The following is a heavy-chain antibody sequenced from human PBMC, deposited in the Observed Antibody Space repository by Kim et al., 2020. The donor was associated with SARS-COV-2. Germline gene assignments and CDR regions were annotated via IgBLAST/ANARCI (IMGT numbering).Heavy chain of an antibody. D-gene: IGHD6-13*01. J-gene: IGHJ5*02. V-gene: IGHV4-31*03. CDR1: GGSISSGGYY. CDR2: IYYSGST. CDR3: ARADSSSWYNWFDP. Sequence: SETLSLTCTVSGGSISSGGYYWSWIRQHPGKGLEWIGYIYYSGSTYYNPSLKSRVTISVDTSKNQFSLKLSSVTAADTAVYYCARADSSSWYNWFDPWGQRTLVTVSS.